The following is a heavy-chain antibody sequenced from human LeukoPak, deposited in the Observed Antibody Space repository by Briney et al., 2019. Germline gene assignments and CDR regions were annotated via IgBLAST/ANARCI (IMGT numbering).Heavy chain of an antibody. V-gene: IGHV3-30*18. CDR3: AKTIRRHDCLDY. J-gene: IGHJ4*02. Sequence: GGSLRLSCAASGFTFSSYGMHWVRQAPGKGLEWVAVISYDGSNKYYADSVKGRFTISRDNSKNTLYLQMNSLRAEDTAVYYCAKTIRRHDCLDYWGQGTPVTVSS. CDR2: ISYDGSNK. D-gene: IGHD5-12*01. CDR1: GFTFSSYG.